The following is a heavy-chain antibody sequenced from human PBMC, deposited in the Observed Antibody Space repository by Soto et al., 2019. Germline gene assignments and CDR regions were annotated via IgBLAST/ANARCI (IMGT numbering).Heavy chain of an antibody. Sequence: PSETLSLTCTVSGGSISSSSYYWGWIRQPPGKGLEWIGSIYYSGSTYYNPSLKSRATISVDTSKNQFSLKLSSVTAADTAVYYCASQDGYKYYYGMDVWGQGTTVTVSS. D-gene: IGHD5-12*01. CDR2: IYYSGST. J-gene: IGHJ6*02. V-gene: IGHV4-39*01. CDR1: GGSISSSSYY. CDR3: ASQDGYKYYYGMDV.